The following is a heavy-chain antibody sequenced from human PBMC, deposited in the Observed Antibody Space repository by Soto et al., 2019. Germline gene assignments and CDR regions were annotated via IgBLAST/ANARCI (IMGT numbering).Heavy chain of an antibody. J-gene: IGHJ3*02. CDR2: IKSKTDGGTT. CDR1: GFTFSNAW. D-gene: IGHD3-22*01. CDR3: TSDSHYYDSSGYYYVAAFDI. Sequence: GGSLRLSCAASGFTFSNAWMNWVRQAPGKGLEWVGRIKSKTDGGTTDYAAPVKGRFTISRDDSKNTLYLQMNSLKTEDTAVYYCTSDSHYYDSSGYYYVAAFDIWGQGTMVTVSS. V-gene: IGHV3-15*07.